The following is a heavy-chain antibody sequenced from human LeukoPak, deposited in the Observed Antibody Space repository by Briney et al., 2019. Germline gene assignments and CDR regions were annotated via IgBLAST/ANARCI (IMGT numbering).Heavy chain of an antibody. CDR3: STAKFDN. CDR2: IYSGGST. CDR1: GFTVSSNY. Sequence: GGSLRLSCAASGFTVSSNYMSWVRQAPGKGLEWVSVIYSGGSTYYADSVKGRFTISRDNAKNSLYLQMNSLRAEDTAVYYCSTAKFDNWGQGTLVTVSS. V-gene: IGHV3-53*01. J-gene: IGHJ4*02.